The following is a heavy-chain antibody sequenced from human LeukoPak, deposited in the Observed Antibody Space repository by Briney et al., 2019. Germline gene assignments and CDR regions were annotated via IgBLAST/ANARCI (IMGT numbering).Heavy chain of an antibody. D-gene: IGHD2-2*01. CDR3: AKDTRPKYQLLDLDY. CDR2: ISGSGGST. J-gene: IGHJ4*02. V-gene: IGHV3-23*01. Sequence: GGSLRLSCASTGFTLRSYAMSCLRQPPWKGVAGVSAISGSGGSTYYADTVKGRFTISRDNSKSTLYLKMNSLRAEDTAVYYSAKDTRPKYQLLDLDYWGQGTLVTVSS. CDR1: GFTLRSYA.